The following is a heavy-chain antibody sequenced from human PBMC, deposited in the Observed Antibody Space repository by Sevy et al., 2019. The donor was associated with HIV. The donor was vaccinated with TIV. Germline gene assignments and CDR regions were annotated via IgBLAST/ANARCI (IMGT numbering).Heavy chain of an antibody. V-gene: IGHV1-69*13. J-gene: IGHJ3*02. CDR2: IIPIFGTA. CDR3: ARGNGYSYGLNAFDI. CDR1: GGTFSSYA. Sequence: ASVKVSCKASGGTFSSYAISWVRQVPGQGLEWMGGIIPIFGTANYAQKFQGRVTITADESTSTAYMELSSLRSEDTAVYYCARGNGYSYGLNAFDIWGQGTMVTVSS. D-gene: IGHD5-18*01.